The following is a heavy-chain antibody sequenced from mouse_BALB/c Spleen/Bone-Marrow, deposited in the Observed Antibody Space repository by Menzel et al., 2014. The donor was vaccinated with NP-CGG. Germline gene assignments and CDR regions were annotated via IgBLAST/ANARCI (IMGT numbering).Heavy chain of an antibody. CDR3: ARGRAMGFAY. J-gene: IGHJ3*01. Sequence: EVKLVESGPSLVKPSQTLSLTCSVTGDSITSGYWNWIRKFPGNKLEYVGYISYSGSTYYNPSLKSRISITRDTSKNQYYLQLNSVTTEDTATYYCARGRAMGFAYWGQGTLVTVSA. CDR2: ISYSGST. D-gene: IGHD1-1*02. V-gene: IGHV3-8*02. CDR1: GDSITSGY.